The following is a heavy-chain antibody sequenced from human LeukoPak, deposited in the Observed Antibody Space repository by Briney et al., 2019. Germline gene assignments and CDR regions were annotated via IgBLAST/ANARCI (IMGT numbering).Heavy chain of an antibody. CDR2: ISAYNGNT. J-gene: IGHJ4*02. Sequence: ASVKVSCKASGYTFTSYGISWVRQAAGQGLEWMGWISAYNGNTNYAQKLQGRVTMTTDTSTSTAYMELRSLRSDDTAVYYCARDVDYYDSSGHYDYWGQGTLVTVSS. CDR1: GYTFTSYG. D-gene: IGHD3-22*01. CDR3: ARDVDYYDSSGHYDY. V-gene: IGHV1-18*01.